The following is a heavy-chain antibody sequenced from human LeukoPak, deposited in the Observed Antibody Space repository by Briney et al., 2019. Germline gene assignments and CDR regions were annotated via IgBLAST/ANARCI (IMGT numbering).Heavy chain of an antibody. CDR3: ARQGSGGRSFDV. Sequence: SETLSLTSTVSGGSISTYYWSWIRQPPGKGLEWIGYMYNSGSTNYNPSLKSRVTISIDTSKNQVSLRLSSVTAADTAVYYCARQGSGGRSFDVWGQGTMVTVSS. J-gene: IGHJ3*01. CDR1: GGSISTYY. V-gene: IGHV4-59*08. CDR2: MYNSGST. D-gene: IGHD1-26*01.